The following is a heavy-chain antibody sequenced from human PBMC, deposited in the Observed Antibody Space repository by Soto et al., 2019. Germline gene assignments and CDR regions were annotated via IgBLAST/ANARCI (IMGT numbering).Heavy chain of an antibody. Sequence: QVTLKESGPVLVKATETLTLTCAISGFSLTTGRMGVSWIRQPPGKALDWVAHIFSNNERSYSTSLQRRLSISDDTSEGQVVLSMTDVDPVDTATYFCARLVADSTSHYYVLDVWGQGTTVTVS. J-gene: IGHJ6*02. D-gene: IGHD2-15*01. CDR1: GFSLTTGRMG. V-gene: IGHV2-26*03. CDR3: ARLVADSTSHYYVLDV. CDR2: IFSNNER.